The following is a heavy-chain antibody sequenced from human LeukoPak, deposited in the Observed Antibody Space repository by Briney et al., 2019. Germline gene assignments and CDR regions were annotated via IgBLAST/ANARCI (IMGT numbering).Heavy chain of an antibody. CDR1: GGTFSSYA. V-gene: IGHV1-69*05. CDR2: IIPIFGTA. D-gene: IGHD6-13*01. Sequence: GASVKVSCKASGGTFSSYAISWVRQAPGQGLEWMGGIIPIFGTANYAQKFQGRVTITTDESTSTAYMKLSSLRSEDTAVYYCARDGVAAAGNFYYYMDVWGKGTTVTVSS. J-gene: IGHJ6*03. CDR3: ARDGVAAAGNFYYYMDV.